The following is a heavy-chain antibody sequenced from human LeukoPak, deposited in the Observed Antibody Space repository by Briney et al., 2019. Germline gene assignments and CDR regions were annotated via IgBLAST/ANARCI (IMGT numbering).Heavy chain of an antibody. V-gene: IGHV3-23*01. D-gene: IGHD2-2*01. CDR3: ARARYCSSISCRDAFDI. Sequence: GGSLRLSCAASGFTFSSYAMSWVRQAPGKGLEWVSAISGSGGSTYYADSVKGRFTISRDNSKNTLYLQMNSLRAEDTAVYYCARARYCSSISCRDAFDIWGQGTMVTVSS. CDR1: GFTFSSYA. CDR2: ISGSGGST. J-gene: IGHJ3*02.